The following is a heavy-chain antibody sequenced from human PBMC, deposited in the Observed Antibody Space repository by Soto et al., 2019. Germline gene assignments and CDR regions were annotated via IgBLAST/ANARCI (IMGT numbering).Heavy chain of an antibody. V-gene: IGHV1-46*01. CDR3: ARDGGYCSGGTCHFDY. CDR1: GYTFTSYY. Sequence: ASVKVSCKASGYTFTSYYLHWVRQAPGQGLEWMGIINPSGGSTSYAQKFQDRVTMTRDTSTSTVYMELSSLRSEDTAVYYCARDGGYCSGGTCHFDYWGQGTPVTVSS. J-gene: IGHJ4*02. CDR2: INPSGGST. D-gene: IGHD2-15*01.